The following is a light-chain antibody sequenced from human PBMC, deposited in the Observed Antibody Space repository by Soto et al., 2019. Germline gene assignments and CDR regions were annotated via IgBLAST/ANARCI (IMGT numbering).Light chain of an antibody. J-gene: IGKJ2*01. CDR3: QQYGSSPLYT. CDR2: GAS. V-gene: IGKV3-20*01. CDR1: QTVSSIY. Sequence: EIVLTQSPCTLSLSPGERATLSCRASQTVSSIYLAWYQQKPGQAPRLLIYGASSRATGIPDRFSGSGSGTDFTFTISRLEPEDFAVYYCQQYGSSPLYTFGQGTKLEIK.